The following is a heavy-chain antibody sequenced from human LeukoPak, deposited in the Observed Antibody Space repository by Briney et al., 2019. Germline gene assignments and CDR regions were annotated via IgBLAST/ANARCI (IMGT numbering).Heavy chain of an antibody. J-gene: IGHJ1*01. CDR2: IYPNSGGT. CDR1: GYTFTGYY. Sequence: ASVKVSCKASGYTFTGYYMHWVRQAPGQGLEWMGWIYPNSGGTNYAQKFQGRVTMTRDTSISTAYMELSRLRSDDTAVYYCARAVDSSGFSCFQHWGQGTLVTVSS. V-gene: IGHV1-2*02. D-gene: IGHD3-22*01. CDR3: ARAVDSSGFSCFQH.